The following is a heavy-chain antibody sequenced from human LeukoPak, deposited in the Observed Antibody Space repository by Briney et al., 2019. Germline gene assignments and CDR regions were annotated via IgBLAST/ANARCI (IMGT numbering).Heavy chain of an antibody. CDR2: IIPIFGTA. D-gene: IGHD6-6*01. CDR3: ARDRKVAARQGAFDI. V-gene: IGHV1-69*05. CDR1: GGTFSSYA. Sequence: SVKVSCKASGGTFSSYAIIWVRQAPGQGLEWMGGIIPIFGTANYAQKFQGRVTITTDESTSTAYMEPSSLRSEDTAVYYCARDRKVAARQGAFDIWGQGTMVTVSS. J-gene: IGHJ3*02.